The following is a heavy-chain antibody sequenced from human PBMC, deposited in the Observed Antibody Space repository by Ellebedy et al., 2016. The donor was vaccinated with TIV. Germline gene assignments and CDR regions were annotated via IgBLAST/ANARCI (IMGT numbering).Heavy chain of an antibody. J-gene: IGHJ4*02. CDR1: GGSISSSSYY. D-gene: IGHD5-24*01. Sequence: MPSETLSLTCTVSGGSISSSSYYWGWIRQPPGKGLEWIGSIYYSGSTYYNPSLKSRVTISVDTSKNQFSLKLSSVTAADTAVYYCARGRDGYNYHYFDYWGQGTLVTVSS. V-gene: IGHV4-39*01. CDR3: ARGRDGYNYHYFDY. CDR2: IYYSGST.